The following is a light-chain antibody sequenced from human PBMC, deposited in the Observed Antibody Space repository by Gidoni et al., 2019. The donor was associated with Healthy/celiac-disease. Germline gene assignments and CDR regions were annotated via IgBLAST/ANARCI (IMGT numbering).Light chain of an antibody. CDR2: DAS. J-gene: IGKJ5*01. CDR1: QGISSA. Sequence: AIQLTQSPSSLSASVGDRVTITCRASQGISSALAWYQQKPGKAPKLLIYDASSLESGVPSRFSGSGSGTDFTLTISSLQPEDFATYYCQQFNNYLGTFGQGTRLEIK. CDR3: QQFNNYLGT. V-gene: IGKV1D-13*01.